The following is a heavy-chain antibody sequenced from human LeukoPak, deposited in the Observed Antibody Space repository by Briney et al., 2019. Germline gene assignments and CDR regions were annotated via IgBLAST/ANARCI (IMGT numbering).Heavy chain of an antibody. Sequence: PGGSVRLSCAASGFTFSSYAMSWVRQAPGKGLEWVSVISGSGGSTYYADSVKGRFTISRDNSKNTLYLQMNSLRAEETALYYCAKDITYSSSWYFDYWGQGTLVTVSS. J-gene: IGHJ4*02. CDR1: GFTFSSYA. D-gene: IGHD6-13*01. CDR2: ISGSGGST. V-gene: IGHV3-23*01. CDR3: AKDITYSSSWYFDY.